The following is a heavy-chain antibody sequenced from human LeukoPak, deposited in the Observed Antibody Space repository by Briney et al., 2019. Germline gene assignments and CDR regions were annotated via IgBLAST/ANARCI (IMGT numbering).Heavy chain of an antibody. Sequence: GGSLRLSCAASGFTFSSYEMNWVRQAPGKGLEWVSYISSSGSTIYYADSVKGRFTISRDNAKNSLYLQMNSLRAEDTAVYYCAREGRGYSSGWYLVPWFDPWGQGTLVTVSS. CDR3: AREGRGYSSGWYLVPWFDP. CDR1: GFTFSSYE. J-gene: IGHJ5*02. D-gene: IGHD6-19*01. CDR2: ISSSGSTI. V-gene: IGHV3-48*03.